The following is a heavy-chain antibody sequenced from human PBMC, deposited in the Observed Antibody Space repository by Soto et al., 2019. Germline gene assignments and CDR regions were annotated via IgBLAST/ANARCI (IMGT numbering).Heavy chain of an antibody. CDR1: GFSFSDYY. CDR3: AVAVAGPTAIGY. D-gene: IGHD6-19*01. Sequence: GGSLRLSCAASGFSFSDYYMSWIRQAPGKGLEWLSYISGNSLYITYADSMQGRFTISRDNAKNTLHLQMNSLRAEDTAVYYCAVAVAGPTAIGYWGQGTLVTVSS. CDR2: ISGNSLYI. J-gene: IGHJ4*02. V-gene: IGHV3-11*06.